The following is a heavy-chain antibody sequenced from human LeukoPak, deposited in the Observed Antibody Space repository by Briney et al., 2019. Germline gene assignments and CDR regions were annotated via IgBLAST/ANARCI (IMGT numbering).Heavy chain of an antibody. CDR2: IYHSGST. CDR1: GYSISSGYY. D-gene: IGHD3-9*01. J-gene: IGHJ5*02. V-gene: IGHV4-38-2*02. Sequence: SETLSLTCTVSGYSISSGYYWGWIRQPPGKGLEWIGSIYHSGSTYYNPSLKSRVTISVDTSKNQFSLKLSSVTAADTAVYYCARHTNYDILTGYKDWFDPWGQGTLVTVSS. CDR3: ARHTNYDILTGYKDWFDP.